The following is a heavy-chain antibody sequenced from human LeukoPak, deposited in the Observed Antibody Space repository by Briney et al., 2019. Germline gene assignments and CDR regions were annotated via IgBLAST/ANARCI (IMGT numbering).Heavy chain of an antibody. CDR3: ATDLDSSYYYYYMDV. CDR2: ISGSGGST. D-gene: IGHD2/OR15-2a*01. CDR1: GPTLSSYA. V-gene: IGHV3-23*01. J-gene: IGHJ6*03. Sequence: GSLRLSCAASGPTLSSYAMSRVRQAPGKGLEWVSAISGSGGSTYYADSVKGRFTISRDNSKNTLYLQMNSLRAEDTAVYYCATDLDSSYYYYYMDVWGKGTTVTVSS.